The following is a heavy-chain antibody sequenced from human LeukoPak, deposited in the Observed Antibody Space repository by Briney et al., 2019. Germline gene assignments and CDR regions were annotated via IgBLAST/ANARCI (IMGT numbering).Heavy chain of an antibody. V-gene: IGHV4-34*01. CDR2: INHSGST. CDR3: ARGLQEMATFKGFNY. Sequence: SETLSLTCAVYGRSFSGYYWSWIRQPPGKGLEWIGEINHSGSTNYNPSLKSRVTISVDTSKNQFSLTLTSVTAADTAVYYCARGLQEMATFKGFNYWGQGTRVSVSS. D-gene: IGHD5-24*01. CDR1: GRSFSGYY. J-gene: IGHJ4*02.